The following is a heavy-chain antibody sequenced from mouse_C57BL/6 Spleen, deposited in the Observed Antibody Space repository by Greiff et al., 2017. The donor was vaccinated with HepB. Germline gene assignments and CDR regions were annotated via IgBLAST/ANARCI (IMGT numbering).Heavy chain of an antibody. CDR1: GYTFTSYW. CDR3: EGITTVPYYFDY. Sequence: VQGVESGAELAKPGASVKLSCKASGYTFTSYWMHWVKQRPGQGLEWIGYINPSSGYTKYNQKFKDKATLTADKSSSTAYMQLSSLTYEDSAVYYCEGITTVPYYFDYWGQGTTLTVSS. V-gene: IGHV1-7*01. D-gene: IGHD1-1*01. J-gene: IGHJ2*01. CDR2: INPSSGYT.